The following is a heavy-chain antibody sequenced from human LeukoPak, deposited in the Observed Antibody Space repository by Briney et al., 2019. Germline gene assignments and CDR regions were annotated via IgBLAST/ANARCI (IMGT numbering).Heavy chain of an antibody. CDR3: ARGPGGWYYMDV. CDR1: GYTFTSYG. J-gene: IGHJ6*03. D-gene: IGHD6-19*01. Sequence: ASVKVSCKASGYTFTSYGISWVRQAPGQGLEWMGWMNPNSGNTGYAQKFQGRVTMTRNTSISTAYMELSSLRSEDTAVYYCARGPGGWYYMDVWGKGTTVTVSS. V-gene: IGHV1-8*02. CDR2: MNPNSGNT.